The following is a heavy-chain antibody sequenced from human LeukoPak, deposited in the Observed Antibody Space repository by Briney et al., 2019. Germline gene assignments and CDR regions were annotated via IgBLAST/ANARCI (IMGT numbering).Heavy chain of an antibody. CDR1: GYTFTDYY. CDR3: AMGNYYDSSGYYWFDP. V-gene: IGHV1-2*04. D-gene: IGHD3-22*01. Sequence: ASVKVSCKASGYTFTDYYMHWVRQAPGQGLEWMGRINPNSGGTNYAQKFQGWVTMTRDTSISSAYMELSRLRSDDTAVYYCAMGNYYDSSGYYWFDPWGQGTLVTVSS. J-gene: IGHJ5*02. CDR2: INPNSGGT.